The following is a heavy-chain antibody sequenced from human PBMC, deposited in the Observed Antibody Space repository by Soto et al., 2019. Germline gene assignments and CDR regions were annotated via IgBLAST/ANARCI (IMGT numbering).Heavy chain of an antibody. J-gene: IGHJ4*02. D-gene: IGHD3-10*01. CDR2: IKSRADGGTT. CDR1: GFSFSNAW. Sequence: GGSLRLSCAASGFSFSNAWLSWVRQAPGKGLEWVGRIKSRADGGTTDYSAPVKGRFAISRDDSKNTLYLQMNSLKTEDTAVYYCTTWSTSTKNYWGQGTLVTVSS. V-gene: IGHV3-15*01. CDR3: TTWSTSTKNY.